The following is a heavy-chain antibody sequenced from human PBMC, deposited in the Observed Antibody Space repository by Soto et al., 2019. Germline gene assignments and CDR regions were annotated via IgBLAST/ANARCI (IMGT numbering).Heavy chain of an antibody. CDR2: ISSSGRT. J-gene: IGHJ4*02. CDR1: GYSISGDNW. CDR3: VRKPCGYYHYDD. Sequence: QVQLRESGPGLVKPSDTLSLTCVVSGYSISGDNWWGWIRQPPGKGLEWIGYISSSGRTHYNPSLVSRLTVSVDTSKNQVSLRLRSVPAVDTSMYYCVRKPCGYYHYDDWGQGALVTVSS. D-gene: IGHD3-3*01. V-gene: IGHV4-28*01.